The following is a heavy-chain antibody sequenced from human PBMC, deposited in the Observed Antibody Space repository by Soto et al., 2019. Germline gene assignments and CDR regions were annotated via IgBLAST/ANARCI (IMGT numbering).Heavy chain of an antibody. CDR1: GYSFTSYW. CDR3: AAGGISPGNYNYYAMDV. CDR2: IYPGDSDT. D-gene: IGHD3-16*01. V-gene: IGHV5-51*01. J-gene: IGHJ6*02. Sequence: LGESLKISCKGSGYSFTSYWIGWVRQMPGKGLGWMGFIYPGDSDTRYSPSFQGQVTISADKSISTAYLQWSSLKASDTAVYYCAAGGISPGNYNYYAMDVWGQGTTVTVSS.